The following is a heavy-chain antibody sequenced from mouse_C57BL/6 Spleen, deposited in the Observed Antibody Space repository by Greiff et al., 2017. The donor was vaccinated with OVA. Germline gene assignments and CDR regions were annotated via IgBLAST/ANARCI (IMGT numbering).Heavy chain of an antibody. CDR2: INPNNGGT. V-gene: IGHV1-26*01. CDR3: ARSPPLYYGSSSDY. J-gene: IGHJ2*01. D-gene: IGHD1-1*01. Sequence: VQLQQSGPELVKPGASVKISCKASGYTFTDYYMNWVKQSHGKSLEWIGDINPNNGGTSYNQKFKGKATLTVDKSSSTAYMELRSLTSEDSAVYYCARSPPLYYGSSSDYWGQGTTLTVSS. CDR1: GYTFTDYY.